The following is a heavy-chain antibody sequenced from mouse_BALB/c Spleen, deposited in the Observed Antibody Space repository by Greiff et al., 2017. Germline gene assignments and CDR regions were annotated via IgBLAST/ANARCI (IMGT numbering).Heavy chain of an antibody. CDR2: ISTYYGNT. D-gene: IGHD1-1*01. CDR3: ARSGGSSYEEVLDY. J-gene: IGHJ2*01. V-gene: IGHV1-67*01. Sequence: QVHVKQSGPELVRPGVSVKISCKGSGYTFTDYAMHWVKQSHAKSLEWIGVISTYYGNTNYNQKFKGKATMTVDKSSSTAYMELARLTSEDSAIYYCARSGGSSYEEVLDYWGQGTTLTVSS. CDR1: GYTFTDYA.